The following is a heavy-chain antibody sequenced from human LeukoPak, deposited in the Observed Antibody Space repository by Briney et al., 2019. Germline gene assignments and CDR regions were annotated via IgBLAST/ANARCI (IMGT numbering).Heavy chain of an antibody. V-gene: IGHV3-23*01. CDR3: AKGGSGWYDSHYYMDV. CDR1: GFTFDSYA. Sequence: GGSLRLSCVVSGFTFDSYAMTWVRQAPGKGLEWVSGVTGSGGGIYYADSVKGRFTTSRDNSKNTLYLQMNRLRVEDTAVYYCAKGGSGWYDSHYYMDVWGKGTTVTVSS. D-gene: IGHD6-19*01. J-gene: IGHJ6*03. CDR2: VTGSGGGI.